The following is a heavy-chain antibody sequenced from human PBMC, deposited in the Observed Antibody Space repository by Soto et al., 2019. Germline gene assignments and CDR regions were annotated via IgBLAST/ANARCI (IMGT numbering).Heavy chain of an antibody. J-gene: IGHJ4*02. CDR1: GGTISSFG. D-gene: IGHD3-10*01. CDR2: IVPIDGST. CDR3: ARSPGVFDY. Sequence: QVQLVQSGAEVKKPGSSVKVSCTTSGGTISSFGMNWVRQAPGQGLEWMGGIVPIDGSTKYAEKFQGRVTITADASTSTVYMDLSSLRSEDTAVYYCARSPGVFDYWGQGTLVTVSS. V-gene: IGHV1-69*01.